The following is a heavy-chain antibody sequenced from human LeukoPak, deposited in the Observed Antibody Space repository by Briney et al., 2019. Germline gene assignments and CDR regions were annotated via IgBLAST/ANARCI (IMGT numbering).Heavy chain of an antibody. D-gene: IGHD1-26*01. CDR1: GYTLTELS. CDR3: ATDLVGATTTDY. V-gene: IGHV1-24*01. Sequence: ASVKVSCKVSGYTLTELSMHWVRQAPGKGLEWMGGFDPEDGETIYAQKFQGRVTMTEDTPTDTAYMELSSLRSEDTAVYYCATDLVGATTTDYWGQGTLVTVSS. J-gene: IGHJ4*02. CDR2: FDPEDGET.